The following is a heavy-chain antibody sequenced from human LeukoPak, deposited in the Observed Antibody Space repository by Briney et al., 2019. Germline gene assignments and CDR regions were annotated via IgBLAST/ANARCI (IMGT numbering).Heavy chain of an antibody. D-gene: IGHD3-10*01. J-gene: IGHJ3*02. CDR3: ARALWFGGWFDAFDI. CDR1: GGSFSGYY. V-gene: IGHV4-34*01. CDR2: INHSGST. Sequence: SETLSLTCAVYGGSFSGYYWSWTRQPPGKGLQWIGEINHSGSTNYNPSLKSRVTISVDTSKNQFSLKLSSVTAADTAVYYCARALWFGGWFDAFDIWGQGTMVTVSS.